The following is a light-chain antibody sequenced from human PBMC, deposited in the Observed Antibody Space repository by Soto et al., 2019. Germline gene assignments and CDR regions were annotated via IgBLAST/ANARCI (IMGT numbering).Light chain of an antibody. V-gene: IGLV1-40*01. CDR2: GHS. J-gene: IGLJ2*01. CDR3: QSYDSSLSGYVV. CDR1: SSNIGAGYD. Sequence: QSVLTQPPSVSGAPGQRVTISRTGSSSNIGAGYDVHWYQQLPGTAPKLLIYGHSNRPSGVPDRFSGSKSGTSASLAITGLQAEDEADYYCQSYDSSLSGYVVFGGGTKVTVL.